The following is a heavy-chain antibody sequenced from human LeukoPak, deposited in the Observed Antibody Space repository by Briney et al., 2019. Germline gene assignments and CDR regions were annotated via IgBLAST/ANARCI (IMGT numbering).Heavy chain of an antibody. J-gene: IGHJ5*02. D-gene: IGHD2-15*01. Sequence: SETLSLTCTVSGGSISSYYWSWIRQPPGKGLEWIAYIYYSGSTNYNPSLKSRVTISVDTSKNQFSLKLSSVTAADTAVYYCARDQGGLHNWFDPWGQGTLVTVSS. V-gene: IGHV4-59*12. CDR3: ARDQGGLHNWFDP. CDR2: IYYSGST. CDR1: GGSISSYY.